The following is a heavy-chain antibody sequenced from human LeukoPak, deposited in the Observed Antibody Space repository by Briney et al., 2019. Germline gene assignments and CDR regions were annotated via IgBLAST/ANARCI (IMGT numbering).Heavy chain of an antibody. Sequence: SETLSLTCTVSGGSISSGGYYWSWIRQHPGKGLEWIGYIYYSGSTYYNPSLKSRVTISVDTSKNQFSLKLSSVTAADTAVYYCASERKDYYDSIGVDYWGQGTLVTVSS. V-gene: IGHV4-31*03. CDR2: IYYSGST. CDR3: ASERKDYYDSIGVDY. CDR1: GGSISSGGYY. D-gene: IGHD3-22*01. J-gene: IGHJ4*02.